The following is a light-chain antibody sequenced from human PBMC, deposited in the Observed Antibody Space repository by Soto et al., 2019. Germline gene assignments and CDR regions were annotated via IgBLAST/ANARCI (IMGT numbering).Light chain of an antibody. J-gene: IGKJ1*01. V-gene: IGKV4-1*01. CDR1: QSVLYSSNNKNY. CDR2: WAS. Sequence: DIVMTQSPDSLAVSLGERATINCKSSQSVLYSSNNKNYLAWYQQKPGQPPKLLIYWASTRESGVPDRFSGSGSGTDFTLTISIRQAEDVAVYYCQQYYSTLTWTFGQGTKVEIK. CDR3: QQYYSTLTWT.